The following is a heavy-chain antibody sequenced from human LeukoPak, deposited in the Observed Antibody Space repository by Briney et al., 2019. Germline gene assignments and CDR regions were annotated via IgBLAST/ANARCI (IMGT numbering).Heavy chain of an antibody. CDR1: GGSFSGYY. V-gene: IGHV4-34*01. CDR3: ARYIRGRGYSGYGPPSDAFDI. CDR2: INHSGST. D-gene: IGHD5-12*01. J-gene: IGHJ3*02. Sequence: PSETLSLTCAVYGGSFSGYYWSWIRQPPGKGLEWIGEINHSGSTNYNPSLKSRVTISVDTSKNQFSLKLSSVTAADTAVYYCARYIRGRGYSGYGPPSDAFDIWGQGTMVTVSS.